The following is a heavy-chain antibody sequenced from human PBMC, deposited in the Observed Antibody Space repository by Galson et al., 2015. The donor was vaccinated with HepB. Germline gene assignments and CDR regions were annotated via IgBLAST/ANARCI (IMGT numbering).Heavy chain of an antibody. D-gene: IGHD6-19*01. J-gene: IGHJ3*01. CDR3: SRDRSGWYGGDALDV. Sequence: SLRLSCAASGFTFGDYAMSWFRQAPGKGLEWVGFIRSNAYGGTIEYSASVKGRITISRDDYKTIAYLQLKDVKPEDTAVYYCSRDRSGWYGGDALDVWGQGTMVTVSS. CDR1: GFTFGDYA. CDR2: IRSNAYGGTI. V-gene: IGHV3-49*03.